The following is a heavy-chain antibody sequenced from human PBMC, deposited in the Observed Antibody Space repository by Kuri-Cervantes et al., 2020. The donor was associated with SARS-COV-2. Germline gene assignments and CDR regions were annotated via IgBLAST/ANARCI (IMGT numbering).Heavy chain of an antibody. Sequence: ETLSLTCAASGFMFSRYWMSWVRQAPGKGLEWVSSISSSSSYIYYADSVKGRFTISRDNAKNSLYLQMNSLRAEDTAVYYCARDRPSNYYGSGSSLDAFDIWGQGTMVTVSS. CDR1: GFMFSRYW. CDR2: ISSSSSYI. CDR3: ARDRPSNYYGSGSSLDAFDI. V-gene: IGHV3-21*01. D-gene: IGHD3-10*01. J-gene: IGHJ3*02.